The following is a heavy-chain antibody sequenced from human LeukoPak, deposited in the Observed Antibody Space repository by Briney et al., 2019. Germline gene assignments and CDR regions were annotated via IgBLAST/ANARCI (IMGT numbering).Heavy chain of an antibody. CDR1: GCRFSNYG. V-gene: IGHV3-21*01. Sequence: PGGALRVSCLASGCRFSNYGMTWVRQAPGKGREWVSSISSSSSYIYYADSMKGRFTISRDNAKNSLYLQMGSLRAKDTAVYCCASTPAVSNWYYSFNYWGQGTLVTVSS. D-gene: IGHD6-13*01. CDR2: ISSSSSYI. CDR3: ASTPAVSNWYYSFNY. J-gene: IGHJ4*02.